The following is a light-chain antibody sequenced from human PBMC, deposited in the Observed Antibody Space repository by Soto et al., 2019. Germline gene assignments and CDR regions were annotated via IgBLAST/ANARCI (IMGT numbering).Light chain of an antibody. CDR3: QQYAISPRT. V-gene: IGKV3-20*01. Sequence: EAVLTQSPGTLSLSPGERATLSCSASQSLSSDLAWYXXXXXXXXSXLAWYQQKPGQAPRLLIYGASNRATXXPDXFXXXGXGXDXXXXXXXLXPEDFAVYYCQQYAISPRTFGQGTRLEIK. CDR1: QSLSSDLAWYXXXXXXXXSX. CDR2: GAS. J-gene: IGKJ5*01.